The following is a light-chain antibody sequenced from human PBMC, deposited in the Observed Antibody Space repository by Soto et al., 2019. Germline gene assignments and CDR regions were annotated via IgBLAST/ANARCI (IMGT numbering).Light chain of an antibody. CDR1: SSDVGAYNY. CDR2: DVS. J-gene: IGLJ2*01. Sequence: QSVLTQPASGSGFPGQSITISCTGTSSDVGAYNYVSWYQHHPGKAPKLMIYDVSNRPSGVSNRFSGSKSGNTASLTISGLQAEDEADYYCNSFTTSSTLVFGGGTKVTVL. CDR3: NSFTTSSTLV. V-gene: IGLV2-14*03.